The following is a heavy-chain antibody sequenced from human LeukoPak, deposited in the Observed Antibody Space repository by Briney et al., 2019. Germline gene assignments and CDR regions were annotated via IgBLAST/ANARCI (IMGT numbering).Heavy chain of an antibody. D-gene: IGHD4-11*01. CDR1: GYTFTTYA. CDR2: IDTSTGKP. CDR3: ARDNYGAEEGIGSSLVWLDP. V-gene: IGHV7-4-1*02. J-gene: IGHJ5*02. Sequence: ASVKVSCKASGYTFTTYAINWVRQAPGQGLEWMGWIDTSTGKPTYAQGFTEQFVFSLDASVSTAYLQISSLKAEDTAVYYCARDNYGAEEGIGSSLVWLDPWGQGTRVTVSS.